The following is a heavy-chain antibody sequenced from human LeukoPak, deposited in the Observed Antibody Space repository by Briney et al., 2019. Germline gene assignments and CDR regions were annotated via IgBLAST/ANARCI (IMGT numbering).Heavy chain of an antibody. V-gene: IGHV4-4*07. J-gene: IGHJ6*02. CDR1: GGSISSYY. CDR3: ARDLVPAAISSPYYYYGMDV. CDR2: IYTSGST. D-gene: IGHD2-2*01. Sequence: PSETLSFTCTVSGGSISSYYWSWIRQPAGKGLEWIGRIYTSGSTNYNPSLKSRVTMSVDTSKNQFSLKLSSVTAADTAVYYCARDLVPAAISSPYYYYGMDVWGQGTTVTVSS.